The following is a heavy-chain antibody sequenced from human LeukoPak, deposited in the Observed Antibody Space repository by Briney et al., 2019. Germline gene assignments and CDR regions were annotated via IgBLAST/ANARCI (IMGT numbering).Heavy chain of an antibody. Sequence: GGSLTLSCVVYGVDFNRAAMYWVRQAAGKGLEWVGVISKDGSITAYADPVKGRFTKSRDNSKNTLYLQMNSLRPEDSTVYYCVREPYDMWRQGTMVTVSS. CDR2: ISKDGSIT. CDR1: GVDFNRAA. J-gene: IGHJ3*02. CDR3: VREPYDM. V-gene: IGHV3-30*04.